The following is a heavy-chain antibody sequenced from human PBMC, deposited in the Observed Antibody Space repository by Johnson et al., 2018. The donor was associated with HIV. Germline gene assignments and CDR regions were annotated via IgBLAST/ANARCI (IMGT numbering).Heavy chain of an antibody. CDR3: AKSSSAYAFDI. CDR1: GFTFSDYY. Sequence: VQLVESGGGLVQPGGSLRLSCAASGFTFSDYYMSWIRQAPGKGLEWVANIKQDGSEKYYADSVKGRFTISRDNAKNSLYLQMNSLRAEDTALYYCAKSSSAYAFDIWGQGTMVTVSS. J-gene: IGHJ3*02. V-gene: IGHV3-7*03. CDR2: IKQDGSEK. D-gene: IGHD6-13*01.